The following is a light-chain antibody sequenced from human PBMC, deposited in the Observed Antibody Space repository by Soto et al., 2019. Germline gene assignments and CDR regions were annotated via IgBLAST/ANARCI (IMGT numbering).Light chain of an antibody. CDR2: DVS. CDR1: SSDVGGYNY. CDR3: SSYTSSSTLGV. J-gene: IGLJ2*01. Sequence: QSALTQPASVSGSPGQSITISCTGTSSDVGGYNYVSWYQQLPGKAPKLMIYDVSNRPSGVSNRFSGSKSGNTASLTISGLXXXXXXXYYCSSYTSSSTLGVFGGGTKL. V-gene: IGLV2-14*01.